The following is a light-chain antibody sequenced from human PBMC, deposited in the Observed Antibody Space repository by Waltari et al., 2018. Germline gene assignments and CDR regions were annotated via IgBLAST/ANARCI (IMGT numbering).Light chain of an antibody. CDR1: SSAVGSYNL. J-gene: IGLJ3*02. CDR2: DGS. CDR3: CSYADSSTLV. V-gene: IGLV2-23*01. Sequence: QSALTPPASVSGFPGQSITISCTGTSSAVGSYNLVSWYQQYPGKAPKLMIYDGSKRPSGVSNRLSGSKSGNTASLTISGLQAEDEADYYCCSYADSSTLVFGGGTKLTVL.